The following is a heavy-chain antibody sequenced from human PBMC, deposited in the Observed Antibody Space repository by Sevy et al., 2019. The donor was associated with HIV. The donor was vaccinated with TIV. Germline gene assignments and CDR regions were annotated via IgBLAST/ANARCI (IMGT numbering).Heavy chain of an antibody. J-gene: IGHJ4*01. CDR2: ISYEGTET. D-gene: IGHD6-13*01. CDR1: GFAFSSHA. V-gene: IGHV3-30-3*01. Sequence: GGSLRLSCAASGFAFSSHAMHWVRQAPGKGLEWVAVISYEGTETFYAASLEGRFTMSRDNSKNMLSLQINSLRPEDTAVYYCARDGGYSIKWYPLYWGHGTLVTVSS. CDR3: ARDGGYSIKWYPLY.